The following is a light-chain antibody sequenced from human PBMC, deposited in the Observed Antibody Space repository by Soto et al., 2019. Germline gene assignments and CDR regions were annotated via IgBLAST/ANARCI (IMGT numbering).Light chain of an antibody. CDR1: SSDFGGYNY. CDR3: SSFAGSNRLV. J-gene: IGLJ2*01. V-gene: IGLV2-8*01. CDR2: EVN. Sequence: QSALTQPPSASGSPGQSVTICCTGTSSDFGGYNYVSWYQQHPGKAPKVMIYEVNKRPSGVPDRFSGSQSGNTASLTVSWLQAEDEADYYCSSFAGSNRLVFGGGTKVTVL.